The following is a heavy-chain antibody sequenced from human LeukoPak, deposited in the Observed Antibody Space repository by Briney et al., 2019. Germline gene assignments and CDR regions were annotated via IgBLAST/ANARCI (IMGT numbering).Heavy chain of an antibody. Sequence: GGSLRLSCAASGFTFSNAWMSWVRQAPGKGLEWVGRIKSKTDGGTTDYAAPVKGRFTITRDDSKNTLYLQMNSLKTEDTAVYYCTTDGSGGWLPDYWGQGTLVTVSS. CDR1: GFTFSNAW. D-gene: IGHD5-12*01. CDR2: IKSKTDGGTT. V-gene: IGHV3-15*01. J-gene: IGHJ4*02. CDR3: TTDGSGGWLPDY.